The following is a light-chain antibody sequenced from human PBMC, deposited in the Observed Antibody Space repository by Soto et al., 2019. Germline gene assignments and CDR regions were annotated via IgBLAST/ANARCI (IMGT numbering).Light chain of an antibody. J-gene: IGLJ1*01. Sequence: QSALTQPASVSGSLGQSITISCTGTSGDVGANNYVSWYQQHPGKVPRLMSYDVNNRPSGVSNRFSGSKSGNTASLTISWLQAEDEADYYCSSYTSSSTYVFGAGTKLTVL. CDR1: SGDVGANNY. V-gene: IGLV2-14*03. CDR2: DVN. CDR3: SSYTSSSTYV.